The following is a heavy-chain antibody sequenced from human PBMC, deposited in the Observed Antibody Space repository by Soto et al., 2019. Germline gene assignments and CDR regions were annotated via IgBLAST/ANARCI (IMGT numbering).Heavy chain of an antibody. CDR1: GGSISSYY. CDR2: IYYSGST. Sequence: PSETLSLTCTVSGGSISSYYWSWIRQPPGKGLEWIGYIYYSGSTNYNPSLKSRVTISVDTSKNQFSLKLSSVTAADTAVYYCARDPTVNPPYYGMDVWGQGTTVTVS. D-gene: IGHD4-4*01. J-gene: IGHJ6*02. CDR3: ARDPTVNPPYYGMDV. V-gene: IGHV4-59*01.